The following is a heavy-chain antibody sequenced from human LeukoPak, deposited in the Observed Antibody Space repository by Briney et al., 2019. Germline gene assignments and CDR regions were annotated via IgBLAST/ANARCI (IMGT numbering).Heavy chain of an antibody. Sequence: ASVKVSCKASGYTFTGYYMHWVRQAPGQGLEWMGWISAYNGNTNYAQKLQGRVTMTTDTSTSTAYMELRSLRSDDTAVYYCARDHYTDTAMVKDPYYYYGMDVWGQGTTVTVSS. D-gene: IGHD5-18*01. J-gene: IGHJ6*02. V-gene: IGHV1-18*04. CDR2: ISAYNGNT. CDR3: ARDHYTDTAMVKDPYYYYGMDV. CDR1: GYTFTGYY.